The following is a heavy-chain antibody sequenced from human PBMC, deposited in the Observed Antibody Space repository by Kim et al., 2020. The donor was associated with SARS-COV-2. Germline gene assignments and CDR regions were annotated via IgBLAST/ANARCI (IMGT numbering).Heavy chain of an antibody. V-gene: IGHV3-49*03. J-gene: IGHJ4*02. CDR1: GFTFDDYP. Sequence: GGSLRLSCTASGFTFDDYPLTWFRQAPGKGLEWVGFIRSKTYGGTAEYAAAVKGRFTISRDDSKDTAYLQMSSLKTEDSAIYYCSRPASNRIRTFYFDYWGQGALVTVSS. CDR3: SRPASNRIRTFYFDY. CDR2: IRSKTYGGTA.